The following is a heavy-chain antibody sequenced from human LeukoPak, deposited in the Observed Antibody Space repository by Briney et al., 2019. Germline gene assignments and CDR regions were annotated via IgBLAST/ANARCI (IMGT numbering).Heavy chain of an antibody. CDR3: ARVKDMDV. CDR1: GFTFDDYA. V-gene: IGHV3-9*01. Sequence: PGGSLRLSCAASGFTFDDYAMHWVRQAPGKGLEWVSGISWNSGSIGYADSVKGRFTISRDNAKNSLYLQMNSLRAEDTAVYYCARVKDMDVWGKGTTVTVSS. CDR2: ISWNSGSI. J-gene: IGHJ6*03.